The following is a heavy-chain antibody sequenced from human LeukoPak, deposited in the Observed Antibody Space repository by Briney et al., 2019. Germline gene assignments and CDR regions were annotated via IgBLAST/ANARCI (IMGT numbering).Heavy chain of an antibody. J-gene: IGHJ3*02. V-gene: IGHV3-74*01. CDR2: IISDGSST. Sequence: GGPLRLSCAASGFTFNRFWMHWVRQAPGKGLVWVSRIISDGSSTNYADSVKGRFTISRDNAKNTLYLQMNSLRAEDTALYYCAREDVDITVATSGAFDIWGQGTMVTVSS. CDR3: AREDVDITVATSGAFDI. CDR1: GFTFNRFW. D-gene: IGHD6-19*01.